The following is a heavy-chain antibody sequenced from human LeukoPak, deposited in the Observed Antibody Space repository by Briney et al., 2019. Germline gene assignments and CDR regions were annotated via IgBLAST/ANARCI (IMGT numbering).Heavy chain of an antibody. J-gene: IGHJ5*02. CDR2: IYYSGST. V-gene: IGHV4-39*01. CDR1: GGSISSSSYY. D-gene: IGHD3-3*01. CDR3: ARFPYYDFWSGYYPA. Sequence: PSETLSLTCTVSGGSISSSSYYWGWIRQPPGKGLEWIGSIYYSGSTYYNPSLKSRVTISVGTSKNQFSLKLSSVTAADTAVYYCARFPYYDFWSGYYPAWGQGTLVTVSS.